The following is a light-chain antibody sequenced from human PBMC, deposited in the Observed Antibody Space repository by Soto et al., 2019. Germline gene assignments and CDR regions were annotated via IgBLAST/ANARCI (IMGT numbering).Light chain of an antibody. Sequence: QSVLTQPPSVSAPPGQRVTISCSGSSSNIGNKYVSWYQQLPGTAPKLLIYENNRRPSGIPDRFSGSKSGTSATLGITGLQTGDEADYYCGTWDSSLSAVVFGGGTKGTVL. CDR2: ENN. CDR1: SSNIGNKY. CDR3: GTWDSSLSAVV. J-gene: IGLJ2*01. V-gene: IGLV1-51*02.